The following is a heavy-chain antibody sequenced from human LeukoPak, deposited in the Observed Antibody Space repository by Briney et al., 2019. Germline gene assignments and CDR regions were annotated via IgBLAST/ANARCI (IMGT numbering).Heavy chain of an antibody. D-gene: IGHD5-18*01. J-gene: IGHJ4*02. CDR1: GFTFSSYW. V-gene: IGHV3-7*01. CDR2: IKQDGSEK. Sequence: GGSLRLSCAASGFTFSSYWMSWVRQAPGKGLEWVANIKQDGSEKYYVDSVEGRFTISRDNAKNSLYLQMNSLRAEDTAVYYCARDLGGYSYGSHFDYWGQGTLVTVSS. CDR3: ARDLGGYSYGSHFDY.